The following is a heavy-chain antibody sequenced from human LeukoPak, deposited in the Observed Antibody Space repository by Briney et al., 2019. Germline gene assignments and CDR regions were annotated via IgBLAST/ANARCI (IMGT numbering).Heavy chain of an antibody. CDR3: ARDRVGARDY. CDR2: ISSSSSTI. J-gene: IGHJ4*02. D-gene: IGHD1-26*01. Sequence: GGSLRLSCAASGFTFSSYSMNWVRQAPGKGLEWVSYISSSSSTIYYADSVKGRFTISRDNAKNSLYLQMSSLRAEDTAVYYCARDRVGARDYWGQGTLVTVSS. CDR1: GFTFSSYS. V-gene: IGHV3-48*01.